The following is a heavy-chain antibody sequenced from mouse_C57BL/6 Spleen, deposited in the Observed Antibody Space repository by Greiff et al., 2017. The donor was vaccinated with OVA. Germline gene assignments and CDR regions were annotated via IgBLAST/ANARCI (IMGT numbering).Heavy chain of an antibody. J-gene: IGHJ2*01. CDR1: GYTFTSYW. V-gene: IGHV1-55*01. CDR2: IYPGSGST. Sequence: VQLQQPGAELVKPGASVKMSCKASGYTFTSYWITWVKQRPGQGLEWIGDIYPGSGSTNYNEKFKSKATLTVDTSSSTAYMQLSSLTSEDSTVYYCARGLRSSYYFGYWGQGTTLTVSS. D-gene: IGHD1-1*01. CDR3: ARGLRSSYYFGY.